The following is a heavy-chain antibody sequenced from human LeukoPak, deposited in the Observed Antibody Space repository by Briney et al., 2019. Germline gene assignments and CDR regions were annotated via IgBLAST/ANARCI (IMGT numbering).Heavy chain of an antibody. Sequence: GGSLRLSCAASGFTFSDYFMSWIRQAPGKGLEWVSYISSSGSTIYYADSVKGRFTISRDNAKNSLYLQMNSLRAEDTAVYYCARDKLNIVLMVYANQLDYWGQGTLVTVSS. D-gene: IGHD2-8*01. CDR1: GFTFSDYF. J-gene: IGHJ4*02. V-gene: IGHV3-11*01. CDR3: ARDKLNIVLMVYANQLDY. CDR2: ISSSGSTI.